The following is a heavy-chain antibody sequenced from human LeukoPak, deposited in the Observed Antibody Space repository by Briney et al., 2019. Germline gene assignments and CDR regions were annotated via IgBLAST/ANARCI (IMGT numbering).Heavy chain of an antibody. CDR1: GFTFSSHG. D-gene: IGHD1-26*01. Sequence: GGSLRLSCAASGFTFSSHGVHWVRQAPGKGLEWVAVVSDDGTTTYYADSVKGRFTISRGNSKNALYLQMNSLRSEDTAVYFCTREGVTGSRTKEGASGSRYCFDYWGQGTLVTVSS. CDR2: VSDDGTTT. CDR3: TREGVTGSRTKEGASGSRYCFDY. J-gene: IGHJ4*02. V-gene: IGHV3-30*03.